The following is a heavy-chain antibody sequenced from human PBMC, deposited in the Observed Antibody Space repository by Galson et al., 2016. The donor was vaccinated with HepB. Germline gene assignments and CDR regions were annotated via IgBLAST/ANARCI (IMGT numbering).Heavy chain of an antibody. V-gene: IGHV4-61*01. CDR2: IFHSGST. D-gene: IGHD2-2*01. CDR3: ARSPGYCTTSSCVGDYYGMDV. Sequence: SETLSLTCTVSGGSVNSGSYYWSWIRQPPGRGLEWIGYIFHSGSTNYNPSLKSRVTISVDASRNRFSLKVVSVTAADTAVYYCARSPGYCTTSSCVGDYYGMDVWGQGTTVTVSS. CDR1: GGSVNSGSYY. J-gene: IGHJ6*02.